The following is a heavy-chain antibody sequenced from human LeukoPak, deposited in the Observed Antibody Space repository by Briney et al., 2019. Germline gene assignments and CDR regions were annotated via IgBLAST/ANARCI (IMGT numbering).Heavy chain of an antibody. J-gene: IGHJ4*02. V-gene: IGHV3-23*01. CDR2: ISGSGGST. CDR1: GFTVSSNY. D-gene: IGHD6-19*01. Sequence: GGSLRLSCAASGFTVSSNYMSWVRQAPGKGLEWVSAISGSGGSTYYADSVKGRFTISRDNSKNTLYLQMNSLRAEDTAVYYCAKEDIAVAGNYFDYWGQGTLVTVSS. CDR3: AKEDIAVAGNYFDY.